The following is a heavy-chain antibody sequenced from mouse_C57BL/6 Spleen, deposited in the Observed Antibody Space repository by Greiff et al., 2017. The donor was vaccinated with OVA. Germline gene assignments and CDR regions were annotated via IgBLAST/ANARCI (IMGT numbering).Heavy chain of an antibody. CDR1: GYAFTNYL. Sequence: QVQLQQSGAELVRPGTSVKVSCKASGYAFTNYLIEWVKQRPGQGLEWIGVINPGSGGTNYNEKFKGKATLTADKSSSTAYMQLSSLTSEDSVVYFCARWPTGKGIDYWGQGTTLTVSS. CDR3: ARWPTGKGIDY. J-gene: IGHJ2*01. D-gene: IGHD4-1*02. CDR2: INPGSGGT. V-gene: IGHV1-54*01.